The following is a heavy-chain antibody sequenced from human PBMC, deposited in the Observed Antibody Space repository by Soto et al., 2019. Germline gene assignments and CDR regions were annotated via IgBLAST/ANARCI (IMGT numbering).Heavy chain of an antibody. V-gene: IGHV4-39*01. Sequence: QLQLQESGPGLVKPSETLSLTCTVSGGPISSSSYNWGWIRQPPGKALEWIGSIYYSGSTYYNPSLKGRGTISVDTSKYHFSLKLSYVPAAATAVYYCARHPLQFYYDSSGQQPKYNWFDPWGQGTLVTVSS. D-gene: IGHD3-22*01. CDR1: GGPISSSSYN. CDR2: IYYSGST. CDR3: ARHPLQFYYDSSGQQPKYNWFDP. J-gene: IGHJ5*02.